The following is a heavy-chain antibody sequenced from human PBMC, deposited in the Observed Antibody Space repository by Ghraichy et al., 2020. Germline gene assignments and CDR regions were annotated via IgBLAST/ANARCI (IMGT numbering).Heavy chain of an antibody. CDR2: MKQDGSEK. CDR3: AREGRENAGFDY. V-gene: IGHV3-7*01. D-gene: IGHD1-1*01. CDR1: GFTFSSYW. Sequence: GGSLRLSCAASGFTFSSYWMSWVRQAPGKGLEWVANMKQDGSEKYYVDSVKGRFTISRDNAQNSLYLRMNSLRAEDTSVYYCAREGRENAGFDYWGQGTLVTVSS. J-gene: IGHJ4*02.